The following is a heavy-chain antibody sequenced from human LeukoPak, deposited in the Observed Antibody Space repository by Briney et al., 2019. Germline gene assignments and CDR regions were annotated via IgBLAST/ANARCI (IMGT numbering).Heavy chain of an antibody. V-gene: IGHV7-4-1*02. CDR2: INTNTGNP. CDR3: ARVMGCSGGSCYSSPWFDP. J-gene: IGHJ5*02. D-gene: IGHD2-15*01. CDR1: GYTFTSYA. Sequence: ASVKVSCKASGYTFTSYAMNWVRQAPGQGLEWMGWINTNTGNPTYAQGFTGRFVFSLDTSVSTAYLQISSLKAEDTAVYHCARVMGCSGGSCYSSPWFDPWGQGTLVTVSS.